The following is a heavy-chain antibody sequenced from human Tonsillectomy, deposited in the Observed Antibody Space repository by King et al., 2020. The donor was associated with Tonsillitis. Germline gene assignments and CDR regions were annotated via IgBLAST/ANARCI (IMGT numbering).Heavy chain of an antibody. Sequence: VHLVESGGGLVKPGGSLRLSCAASGFTFSSYSMNWVRQAPGKGLDWVSSISSSSSYIYNADSVKGRFTISWDNAKNSLYLQMNSLRAEDTAVYYCASHLSHDAFDIWGQGTMVTVSS. CDR1: GFTFSSYS. CDR3: ASHLSHDAFDI. J-gene: IGHJ3*02. CDR2: ISSSSSYI. V-gene: IGHV3-21*01.